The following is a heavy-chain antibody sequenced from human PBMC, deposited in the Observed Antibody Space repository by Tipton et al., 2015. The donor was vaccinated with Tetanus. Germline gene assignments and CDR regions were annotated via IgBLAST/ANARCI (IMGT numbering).Heavy chain of an antibody. CDR3: VTVNFPNYSRYGMDV. CDR2: IYYSGTT. CDR1: GGPVSSSNW. Sequence: TLSLTCDVSGGPVSSSNWWSWVRQAPGKGLEWIGEIYYSGTTNYNPSLKSRVTISTDKSKNQVSLRLNSVTAADTAVYFCVTVNFPNYSRYGMDVWGQGTTVTVSS. V-gene: IGHV4-4*01. J-gene: IGHJ6*02. D-gene: IGHD1-1*01.